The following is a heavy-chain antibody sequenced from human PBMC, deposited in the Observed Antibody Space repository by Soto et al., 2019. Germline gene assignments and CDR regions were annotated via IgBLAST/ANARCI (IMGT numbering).Heavy chain of an antibody. Sequence: SETLSLTCSLSGGSISNYYWNWIRQPPGKGLEWIGYIHHSGTTNCNPSLQSRVTMSVDTSRNQFSLKLTSVTAADTAVYDCARGNNSTRGVMDNWGQGTLVTVPQ. J-gene: IGHJ4*02. V-gene: IGHV4-59*01. D-gene: IGHD2-2*01. CDR2: IHHSGTT. CDR1: GGSISNYY. CDR3: ARGNNSTRGVMDN.